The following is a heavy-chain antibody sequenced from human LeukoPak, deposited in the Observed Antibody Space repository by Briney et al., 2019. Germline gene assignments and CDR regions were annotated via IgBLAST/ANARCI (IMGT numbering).Heavy chain of an antibody. CDR2: ISYDGSNK. CDR1: GFTFGIYS. Sequence: GGSLRLSCAASGFTFGIYSMHWVRQAPGKGLEWVAVISYDGSNKYYADSVKGRFTISRDNSKNTVSLQMNSLRTEDAAVYYCARDGYSSGPGDWYFDLWGRGTLVTVSS. J-gene: IGHJ2*01. CDR3: ARDGYSSGPGDWYFDL. V-gene: IGHV3-30-3*01. D-gene: IGHD6-19*01.